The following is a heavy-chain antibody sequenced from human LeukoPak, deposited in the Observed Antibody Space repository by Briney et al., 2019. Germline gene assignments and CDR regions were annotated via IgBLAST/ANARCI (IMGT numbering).Heavy chain of an antibody. CDR1: GGSIHSY. Sequence: SETLSLTCTASGGSIHSYWSWIRQPARKGLEWIGRISGSGTITYNPALQSRLTISIDTSNNQFSLKLMSVTAADTAVYYCARDSGTTGEVKFDPWGQGTLVTVSS. CDR2: ISGSGTI. V-gene: IGHV4-4*07. D-gene: IGHD3-10*01. CDR3: ARDSGTTGEVKFDP. J-gene: IGHJ5*02.